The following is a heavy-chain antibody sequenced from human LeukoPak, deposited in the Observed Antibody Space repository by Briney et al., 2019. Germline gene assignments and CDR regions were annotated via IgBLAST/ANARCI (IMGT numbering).Heavy chain of an antibody. J-gene: IGHJ6*02. D-gene: IGHD2-15*01. Sequence: ASVKVSCRASGYTFTSYDFNWLRQAPGQGLEWMGWISAYNGNTNYAQKLQGRVTMTTDTSTSTAYMELRSLRSDDTAVYYCARDPPRIVVVVAATNYYGMDVWGQGTTVTVSS. CDR1: GYTFTSYD. CDR3: ARDPPRIVVVVAATNYYGMDV. CDR2: ISAYNGNT. V-gene: IGHV1-18*01.